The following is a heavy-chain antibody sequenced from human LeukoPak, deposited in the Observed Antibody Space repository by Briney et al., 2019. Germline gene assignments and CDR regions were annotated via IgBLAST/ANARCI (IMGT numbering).Heavy chain of an antibody. CDR2: IYYSGST. V-gene: IGHV4-39*07. CDR1: GGSISSSSYY. J-gene: IGHJ6*03. Sequence: SETLSLTCTVSGGSISSSSYYWGWIRQPPGKGLEWIGSIYYSGSTYYNPSLKSRVTISVDTSKNQFSLKLSSVTAADTAAYYCARVSGSYYNYYYYMDVWGKGTTVTVSS. D-gene: IGHD1-26*01. CDR3: ARVSGSYYNYYYYMDV.